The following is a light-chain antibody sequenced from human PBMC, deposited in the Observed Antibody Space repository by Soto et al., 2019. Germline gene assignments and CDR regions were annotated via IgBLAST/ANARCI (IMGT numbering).Light chain of an antibody. V-gene: IGKV3-11*01. CDR1: QSISTY. CDR3: QQRANWPRT. CDR2: DAS. Sequence: EIVLTQSPATLSLSPGERATLSCRASQSISTYLAWYQQKPGQAPRLFIYDASNRATGIPARFSGSGSGTDFTLTISSLEPEDFAVYYCQQRANWPRTFGQGTKVEI. J-gene: IGKJ1*01.